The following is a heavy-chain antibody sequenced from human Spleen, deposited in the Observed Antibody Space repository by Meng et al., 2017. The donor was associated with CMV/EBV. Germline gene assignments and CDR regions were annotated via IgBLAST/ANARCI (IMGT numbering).Heavy chain of an antibody. CDR3: ARDLEITVFGVVQSNNYGMDV. V-gene: IGHV3-21*01. J-gene: IGHJ6*02. D-gene: IGHD3-3*01. CDR1: GFTFSSYS. CDR2: ISSSSSYI. Sequence: GESLKISCAASGFTFSSYSMNWVRQAPGKGLEWVSSISSSSSYIYYADSVKGRFTISRDNAKNSLYLQMNSLRAEDTAVYYCARDLEITVFGVVQSNNYGMDVWGQGTTVTVS.